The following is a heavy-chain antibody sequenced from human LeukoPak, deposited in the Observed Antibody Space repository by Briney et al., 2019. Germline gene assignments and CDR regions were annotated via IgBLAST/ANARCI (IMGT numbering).Heavy chain of an antibody. Sequence: GGSLRLSCAASGFTFSSYGMHWVRQAPGKGLEWVAVISYDGSNKYYADSVKGRFTVSRDNSKNTLYLQMNSLRAEDTAVYYCAKMTVDRCSGGSCYRTENYYYYYYGMDVWGQGTTVTVSS. V-gene: IGHV3-30*18. CDR2: ISYDGSNK. J-gene: IGHJ6*02. CDR3: AKMTVDRCSGGSCYRTENYYYYYYGMDV. D-gene: IGHD2-15*01. CDR1: GFTFSSYG.